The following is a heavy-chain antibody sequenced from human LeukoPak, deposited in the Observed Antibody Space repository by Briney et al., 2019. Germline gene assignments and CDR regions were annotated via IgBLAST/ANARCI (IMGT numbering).Heavy chain of an antibody. D-gene: IGHD6-19*01. CDR2: IYPGDSDT. CDR1: GYSFTSYW. J-gene: IGHJ6*02. CDR3: ARQRADTSGLIYYDMDV. V-gene: IGHV5-51*01. Sequence: RGESLQISCKDSGYSFTSYWIAWVRQLPGKGLEWMGIIYPGDSDTRYSPSFQGQVTISADKSISTAYLQWSGLKVSDTAMYYCARQRADTSGLIYYDMDVWGQGTTVTVSS.